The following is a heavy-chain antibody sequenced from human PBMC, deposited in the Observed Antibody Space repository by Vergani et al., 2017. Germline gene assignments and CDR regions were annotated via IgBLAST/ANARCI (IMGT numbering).Heavy chain of an antibody. V-gene: IGHV1-69*12. D-gene: IGHD2-15*01. CDR3: ARDIDLLNWFDP. Sequence: QVQLVQSGAEVKKPGSSVKVSCKASGGTFSSYAISWVRQAPGQGLELMGGIIPIFGTANYAQKFQGRVTINADESTSTAYMELSSLRSEDTAVYYCARDIDLLNWFDPWGQGTLVTVSS. CDR2: IIPIFGTA. CDR1: GGTFSSYA. J-gene: IGHJ5*02.